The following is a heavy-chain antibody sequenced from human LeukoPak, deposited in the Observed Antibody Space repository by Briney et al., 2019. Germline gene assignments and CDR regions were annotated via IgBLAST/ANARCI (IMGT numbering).Heavy chain of an antibody. J-gene: IGHJ4*02. V-gene: IGHV5-51*01. CDR2: IYPGDSDT. CDR1: GYSFSTYW. CDR3: ARSSDFWSGQEDY. D-gene: IGHD3-3*01. Sequence: GESLKISCKGSGYSFSTYWIGWVRQLPGKGLEWMGIIYPGDSDTRYSPSFQGQVTISADKSISTAYLQWSSLKASDTAMYYCARSSDFWSGQEDYWGQGTLVTVSS.